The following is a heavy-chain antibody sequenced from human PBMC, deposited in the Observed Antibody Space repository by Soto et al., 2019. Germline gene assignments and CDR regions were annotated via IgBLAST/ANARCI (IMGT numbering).Heavy chain of an antibody. Sequence: SETLSLTCTVSGGSISSYYWSWIRQPPGKGLEWIGYIYYSGSTYYNPSLKSRVTISVDTSKNQFSLKLSSVTAADTAVYYCARESDSSGYYHHFDYWGQGTLVTVSS. CDR3: ARESDSSGYYHHFDY. V-gene: IGHV4-59*12. CDR2: IYYSGST. D-gene: IGHD3-22*01. CDR1: GGSISSYY. J-gene: IGHJ4*02.